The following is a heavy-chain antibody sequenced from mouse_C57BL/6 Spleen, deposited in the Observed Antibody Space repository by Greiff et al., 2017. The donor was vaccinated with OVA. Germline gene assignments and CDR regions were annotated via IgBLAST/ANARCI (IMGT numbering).Heavy chain of an antibody. CDR1: GYTFTDYY. CDR2: INPNNGGT. D-gene: IGHD6-1*01. Sequence: VQLQQSGPELVKPGASVKISCKASGYTFTDYYMNWVKQSHGKSLEWIGDINPNNGGTSYNQKFKGKATLTVDKSSSTAYMELRSLTSEDSAVYYCAMQHFDVWGTGTTVTVSS. J-gene: IGHJ1*03. CDR3: AMQHFDV. V-gene: IGHV1-26*01.